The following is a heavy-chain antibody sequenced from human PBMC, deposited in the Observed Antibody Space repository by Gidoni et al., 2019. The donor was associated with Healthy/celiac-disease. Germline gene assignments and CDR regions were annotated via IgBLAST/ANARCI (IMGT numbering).Heavy chain of an antibody. CDR1: AGSISSGGYY. Sequence: QVQLQESGPGLVKPSQPLSLTCTVSAGSISSGGYYRSWIRQHPGKGLEWIGYIYDSGSTYYNPSLKCRVTISVDTSKIQFSLKLSSVTAADTAVYYCARAITFGGVIVPLMDWGQGTLVTVSS. D-gene: IGHD3-16*02. V-gene: IGHV4-31*03. J-gene: IGHJ4*02. CDR3: ARAITFGGVIVPLMD. CDR2: IYDSGST.